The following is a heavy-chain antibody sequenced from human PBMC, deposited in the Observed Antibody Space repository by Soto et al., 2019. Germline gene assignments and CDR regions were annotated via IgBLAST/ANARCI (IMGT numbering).Heavy chain of an antibody. CDR2: IYHSGGT. V-gene: IGHV4-30-2*01. J-gene: IGHJ5*02. Sequence: QLQLQESGSRLVKPSQTLSLTCAVSGGSISSGGYSWSWIRQPPGKGLEWIAYIYHSGGTYYNPSLKSRVTISVDRSKNQFSLKLSSVTAADTAVYYCARSLDIVLLPAAMQVGWFDPWGQGTLVTVSS. CDR3: ARSLDIVLLPAAMQVGWFDP. D-gene: IGHD2-2*03. CDR1: GGSISSGGYS.